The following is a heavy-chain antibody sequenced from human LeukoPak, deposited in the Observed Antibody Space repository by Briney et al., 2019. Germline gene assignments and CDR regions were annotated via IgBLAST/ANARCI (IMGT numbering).Heavy chain of an antibody. D-gene: IGHD6-13*01. J-gene: IGHJ4*02. CDR3: ARDHDSSSWYTPDY. Sequence: GGSLRLSCAASGFTFSSYWMSWVRQAPGKGLEWVANIKEDGSEKFHVGSVRGRFTISRDNAKNSLYLQMNSLRAEDTAVYYCARDHDSSSWYTPDYWGQGTLVTVSS. CDR2: IKEDGSEK. CDR1: GFTFSSYW. V-gene: IGHV3-7*01.